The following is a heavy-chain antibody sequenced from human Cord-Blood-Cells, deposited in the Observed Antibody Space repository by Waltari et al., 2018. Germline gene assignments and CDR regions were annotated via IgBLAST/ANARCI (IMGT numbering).Heavy chain of an antibody. Sequence: QLQLQESGPGLVKPTGTLSLTCTVSVGPISSSSYYWGWIRQPPGKGREWIGSIYYSGSTYYNPSLKSRVTISVDTSKNQFSLKLSSVTAADTAVYYCARRSRSGSYFDYWGQGTLVTVSS. D-gene: IGHD1-26*01. J-gene: IGHJ4*02. V-gene: IGHV4-39*01. CDR3: ARRSRSGSYFDY. CDR2: IYYSGST. CDR1: VGPISSSSYY.